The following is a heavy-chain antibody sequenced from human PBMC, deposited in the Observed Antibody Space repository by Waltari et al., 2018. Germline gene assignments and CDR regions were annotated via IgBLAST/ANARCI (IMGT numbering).Heavy chain of an antibody. CDR3: ARDRREYYFDY. Sequence: QVQLQQWGAGLLKPSETLSLTCAVYGGSFSGYYWSWIRQPPGKGLEWIGEINHSGSTNYNPSLKSRVTISVDTSKNQFSLKLSSVTAADTAVYYCARDRREYYFDYWGQGTLVTVSS. CDR1: GGSFSGYY. V-gene: IGHV4-34*01. CDR2: INHSGST. J-gene: IGHJ4*02.